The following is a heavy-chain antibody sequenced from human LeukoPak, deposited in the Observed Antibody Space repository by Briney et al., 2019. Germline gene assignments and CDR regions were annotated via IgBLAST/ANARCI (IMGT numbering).Heavy chain of an antibody. J-gene: IGHJ3*02. CDR1: GGSISSSSYY. Sequence: SETLSLTCTVSGGSISSSSYYWGWIRQPPGKGLEWIGSIYYRGSTYYTPSLKSRVTISADTSKNQFSLKLSSVTAADTAVYYCARGGRSVAQAFDIWGQGTMVTVSS. D-gene: IGHD5/OR15-5a*01. V-gene: IGHV4-39*07. CDR3: ARGGRSVAQAFDI. CDR2: IYYRGST.